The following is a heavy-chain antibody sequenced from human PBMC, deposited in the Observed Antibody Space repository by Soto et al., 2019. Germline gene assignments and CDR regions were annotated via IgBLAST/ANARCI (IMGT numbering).Heavy chain of an antibody. CDR3: ARDRAGTTDY. CDR1: GGSVSSGSYY. CDR2: IYYSGST. J-gene: IGHJ4*02. D-gene: IGHD1-7*01. Sequence: WETLSLTCTVSGGSVSSGSYYWSWIRQPPGKGLEWIGYIYYSGSTNYNPSLKSRVTISVDTSKNQFSLKLSSVTAADTAVYYCARDRAGTTDYWGQGTLVTVSS. V-gene: IGHV4-61*01.